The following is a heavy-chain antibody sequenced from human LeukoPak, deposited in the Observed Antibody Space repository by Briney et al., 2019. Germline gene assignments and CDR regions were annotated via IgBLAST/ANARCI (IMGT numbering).Heavy chain of an antibody. CDR3: ARAYKGGQDAFDF. Sequence: ASVKVSCNASGYTFSTYDINWVRQATGQGLEGRGWINPNSGNTGYAQKFQGRVTITRDTSITTAYMELSSLTSEDTAMYYCARAYKGGQDAFDFWGQGTMVTVSS. CDR1: GYTFSTYD. D-gene: IGHD5-24*01. J-gene: IGHJ3*01. CDR2: INPNSGNT. V-gene: IGHV1-8*03.